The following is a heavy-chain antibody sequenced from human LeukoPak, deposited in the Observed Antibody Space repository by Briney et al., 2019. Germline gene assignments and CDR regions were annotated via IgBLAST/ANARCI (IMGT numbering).Heavy chain of an antibody. D-gene: IGHD3-22*01. Sequence: GGSLRLSCAASGFTFSNAWMTWVRQAPGKGLEYVAGIGDNGIDTHYGNSVEGRFTISRDNSKNSLYLQMDSLRDEDMAVYYCAREGHSSGHCGAFDIWGQGTMVTVSS. V-gene: IGHV3-64*01. J-gene: IGHJ3*02. CDR1: GFTFSNAW. CDR2: IGDNGIDT. CDR3: AREGHSSGHCGAFDI.